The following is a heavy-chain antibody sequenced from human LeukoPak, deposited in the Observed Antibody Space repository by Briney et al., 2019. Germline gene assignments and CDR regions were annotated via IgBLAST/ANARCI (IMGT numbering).Heavy chain of an antibody. J-gene: IGHJ4*02. D-gene: IGHD5-12*01. CDR2: MNPNSGNT. Sequence: ASVKVSCKASGYTFTTHDINWVRQATGQGLEWLGWMNPNSGNTGYPQKFQGRLTFTRNTSISTAYMELSSLTSDDTAVYYCARGWRKDSGYEIDYWGQGTLVTVSS. CDR3: ARGWRKDSGYEIDY. V-gene: IGHV1-8*03. CDR1: GYTFTTHD.